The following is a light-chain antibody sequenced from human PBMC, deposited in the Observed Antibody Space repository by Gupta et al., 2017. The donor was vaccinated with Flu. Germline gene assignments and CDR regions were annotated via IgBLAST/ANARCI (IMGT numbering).Light chain of an antibody. CDR2: EVS. CDR1: SSDVGSYNL. CDR3: CSYAGSGVV. Sequence: QSITISCTGTSSDVGSYNLVSWYQQHPGKAPKLMIYEVSKRPSGVSNRFSGSKSGNTASLTISGLQAEDEADYYCCSYAGSGVVFGGGTKLTVL. J-gene: IGLJ2*01. V-gene: IGLV2-23*02.